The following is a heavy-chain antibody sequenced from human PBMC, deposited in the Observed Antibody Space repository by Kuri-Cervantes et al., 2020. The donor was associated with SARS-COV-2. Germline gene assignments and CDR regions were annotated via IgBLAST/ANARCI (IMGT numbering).Heavy chain of an antibody. D-gene: IGHD3-10*01. CDR1: GFTFSSYS. J-gene: IGHJ6*02. V-gene: IGHV3-64*01. Sequence: GESLKISCAASGFTFSSYSMNWVRQAPGKGLEYVSAIGSDGGTTYYANSVKGRFTISRDNSKNTLYLQMGSLRAEDMAVYYCARLAPRGGYFYGIDVWGQGTTVTVSS. CDR2: IGSDGGTT. CDR3: ARLAPRGGYFYGIDV.